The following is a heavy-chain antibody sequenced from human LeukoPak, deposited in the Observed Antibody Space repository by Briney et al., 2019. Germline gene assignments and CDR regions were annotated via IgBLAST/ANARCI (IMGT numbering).Heavy chain of an antibody. D-gene: IGHD3-22*01. CDR2: IIPILGIA. Sequence: SSVKVSCKASGGTFSSYAISWVRQAPGQGLEWMGRIIPILGIANYAQKFQGGVTITADKSTSTAYMELSSLRSEDTAVYYCAREEYYYDSSGYYYDYWGQGTLVTVSS. J-gene: IGHJ4*02. V-gene: IGHV1-69*04. CDR1: GGTFSSYA. CDR3: AREEYYYDSSGYYYDY.